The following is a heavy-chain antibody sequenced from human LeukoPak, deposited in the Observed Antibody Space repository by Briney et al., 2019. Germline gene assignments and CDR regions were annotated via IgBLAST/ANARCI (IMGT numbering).Heavy chain of an antibody. CDR1: GFTFSSYA. Sequence: RPGGSLRLSCAASGFTFSSYAMHWVRQAPGKWLEWVAVISYDGSNKYYADSVKGRFTISRDNSKNTLYLQMNSLRAEDTAVYYCARDNAEYHGYYMDVWGKGTTVTVSS. V-gene: IGHV3-30*01. J-gene: IGHJ6*03. CDR3: ARDNAEYHGYYMDV. CDR2: ISYDGSNK. D-gene: IGHD2-2*01.